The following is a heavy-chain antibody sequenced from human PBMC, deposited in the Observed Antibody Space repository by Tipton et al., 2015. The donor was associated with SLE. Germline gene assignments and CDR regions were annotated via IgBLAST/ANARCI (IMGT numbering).Heavy chain of an antibody. V-gene: IGHV4-59*11. CDR2: IYYSGST. D-gene: IGHD7-27*01. Sequence: LRLSCTVSGGSISSHYWSWIRQPPGKGLEWIGYIYYSGSTNYNPSLKSRVTISVDTSKNQFSLKLSSVTAADTAVYYCARGWGSFQIDYWGQGTLVTVSS. CDR1: GGSISSHY. J-gene: IGHJ4*02. CDR3: ARGWGSFQIDY.